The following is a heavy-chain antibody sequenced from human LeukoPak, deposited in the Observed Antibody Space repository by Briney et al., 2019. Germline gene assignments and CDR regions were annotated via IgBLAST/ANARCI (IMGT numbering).Heavy chain of an antibody. CDR2: INPNSGGT. J-gene: IGHJ6*03. CDR3: ARADYDILTGYYNYYYYYMDV. D-gene: IGHD3-9*01. CDR1: GYSFTNYW. V-gene: IGHV1-2*02. Sequence: GESLKISCKGSGYSFTNYWIGWVRQAPGQGLEWMGWINPNSGGTNYAQKFQGRVTMTRDTSISTAYMELSRLRSDDTALYYCARADYDILTGYYNYYYYYMDVWGKGTTVTISS.